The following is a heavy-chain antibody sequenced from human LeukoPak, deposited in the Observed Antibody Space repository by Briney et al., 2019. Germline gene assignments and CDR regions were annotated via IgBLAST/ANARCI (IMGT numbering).Heavy chain of an antibody. J-gene: IGHJ4*02. CDR1: AFTFSNYW. D-gene: IGHD3-10*01. CDR2: IREDGSEK. CDR3: ARDLAGHYYGSGSSFDY. V-gene: IGHV3-7*01. Sequence: GGSLRLSCAASAFTFSNYWIGCVRQAPGKGRGWVANIREDGSEKYYVDSVKGQFTISRDNAKNSLILQMDSLKAEDTAVYYCARDLAGHYYGSGSSFDYWGQGTLVTVS.